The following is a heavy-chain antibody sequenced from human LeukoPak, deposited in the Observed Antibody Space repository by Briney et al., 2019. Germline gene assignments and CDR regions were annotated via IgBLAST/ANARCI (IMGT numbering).Heavy chain of an antibody. J-gene: IGHJ6*03. V-gene: IGHV1-69*05. CDR2: VIPIFGTA. CDR1: GGTFSSYA. Sequence: SVKVSCKGSGGTFSSYAISWVRQAPGQGVEWMGGVIPIFGTANYAQKFQGRVTITTDESTSTAYMELSSLRSEDTAVYYCARAKITGTTVFYMDVWRKGTTVTVSS. CDR3: ARAKITGTTVFYMDV. D-gene: IGHD1-7*01.